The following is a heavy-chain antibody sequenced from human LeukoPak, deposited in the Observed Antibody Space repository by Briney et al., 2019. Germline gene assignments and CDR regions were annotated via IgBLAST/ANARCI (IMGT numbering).Heavy chain of an antibody. Sequence: GGSLRLSCAASGFTFSSYAMHWVRQAPGKGLEWVAVISYDGSNKYYADSVKGRFTISRDNSKNTLYLQMNSLRAEDTAVYYCAKVASGSYWDYFDYWGQGTLVTVSS. CDR1: GFTFSSYA. CDR2: ISYDGSNK. D-gene: IGHD1-26*01. J-gene: IGHJ4*02. CDR3: AKVASGSYWDYFDY. V-gene: IGHV3-30*04.